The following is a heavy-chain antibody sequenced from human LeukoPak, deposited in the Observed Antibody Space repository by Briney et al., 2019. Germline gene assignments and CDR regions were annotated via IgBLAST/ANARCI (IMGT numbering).Heavy chain of an antibody. J-gene: IGHJ4*02. CDR3: ARDDYYDSSGLDY. Sequence: PGGSLRLSCAASGLTVSRHYMTWVRQAPGKGLEWVSVISSGGSTNYADYVKGRFTISRDNSKNTLYLQMNSLRAEDTAVYFCARDDYYDSSGLDYWGQGTLVTVSS. CDR2: ISSGGST. CDR1: GLTVSRHY. D-gene: IGHD3-22*01. V-gene: IGHV3-53*01.